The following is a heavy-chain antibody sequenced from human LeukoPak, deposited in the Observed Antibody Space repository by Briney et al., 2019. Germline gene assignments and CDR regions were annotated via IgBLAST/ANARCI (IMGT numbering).Heavy chain of an antibody. J-gene: IGHJ5*02. D-gene: IGHD4-17*01. CDR3: AKIPHGDYVKWFDP. Sequence: GGSLRLSCAASGFTFSSYAMHWVRQAPGKGLEWVAFIWYDGSNKDYTDSVKGRFTISRDNSKNTLYLQVNSLRAEDTAVYYCAKIPHGDYVKWFDPWGQGTLVTVSS. V-gene: IGHV3-30*02. CDR2: IWYDGSNK. CDR1: GFTFSSYA.